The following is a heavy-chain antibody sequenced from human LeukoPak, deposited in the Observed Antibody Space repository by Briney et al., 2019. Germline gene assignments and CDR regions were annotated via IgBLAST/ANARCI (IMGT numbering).Heavy chain of an antibody. D-gene: IGHD4-23*01. Sequence: ASVKVSCKASGYTFTSYAMNWVRQAPGQGLEWMGIINPSGGSTSYAQKFQGRVTMTRDMSTSTVYMELSSLRSEDTAVYYCARDARPRTDYGGNTNFDYWGQGTLVTVSS. CDR3: ARDARPRTDYGGNTNFDY. J-gene: IGHJ4*02. CDR2: INPSGGST. CDR1: GYTFTSYA. V-gene: IGHV1-46*01.